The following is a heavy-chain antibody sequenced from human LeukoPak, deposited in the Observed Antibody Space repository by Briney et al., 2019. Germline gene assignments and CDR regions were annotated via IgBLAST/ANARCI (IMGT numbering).Heavy chain of an antibody. Sequence: SETLSLTCTVSVGSISRYYWSWLRQPPGKGLEWIGYIYYSGCTNYNPPLKSRVTISVDTSKNQYSLKLSSVTAADTAVYYCARGAFYGDYDYWGQGTLVTVSS. CDR3: ARGAFYGDYDY. CDR2: IYYSGCT. CDR1: VGSISRYY. D-gene: IGHD4-17*01. J-gene: IGHJ4*02. V-gene: IGHV4-59*01.